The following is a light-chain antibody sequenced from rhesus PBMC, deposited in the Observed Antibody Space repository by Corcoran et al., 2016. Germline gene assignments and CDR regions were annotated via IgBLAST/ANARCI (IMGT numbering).Light chain of an antibody. CDR2: KAS. Sequence: DIQMTQSPSSLSASVGDTVTITCRASQCISSLLAWFQQKPGKAPKLLIYKASTLQSGVPSRFSGSGSGTDFTLAISSLQSDDFATYHCQQYSSSPCSFGQGTKVEIK. V-gene: IGKV1-22*01. CDR1: QCISSL. J-gene: IGKJ2*01. CDR3: QQYSSSPCS.